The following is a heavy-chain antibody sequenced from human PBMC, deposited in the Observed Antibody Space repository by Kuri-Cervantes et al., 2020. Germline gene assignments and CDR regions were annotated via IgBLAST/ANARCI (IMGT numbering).Heavy chain of an antibody. CDR2: ISGSGGST. J-gene: IGHJ5*02. Sequence: GESLKISCAASGFTFSDYYMSWIRQAPGKGLEWVSAISGSGGSTYYADSVKGRFTISRDNSKNTLYLQMNSLRAEDTAVYYCAKAIVVPAANGPHWFDPWGQGTLVTVSS. D-gene: IGHD2-2*01. V-gene: IGHV3-23*01. CDR1: GFTFSDYY. CDR3: AKAIVVPAANGPHWFDP.